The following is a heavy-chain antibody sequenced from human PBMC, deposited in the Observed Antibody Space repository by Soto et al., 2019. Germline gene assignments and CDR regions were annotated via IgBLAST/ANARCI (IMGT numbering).Heavy chain of an antibody. J-gene: IGHJ3*02. V-gene: IGHV1-8*01. D-gene: IGHD5-12*01. CDR1: RRTFTSYD. CDR2: MNPNSGNT. CDR3: VVATADAFDI. Sequence: QVPLVQSGAEVRKPGASVKLSCKASRRTFTSYDINWLRQATGQGLEWMGWMNPNSGNTGYAQNFQGRVTMTRSTSTSTAYMELSSLRSEDTDVYYCVVATADAFDIWGQGTMVTVSS.